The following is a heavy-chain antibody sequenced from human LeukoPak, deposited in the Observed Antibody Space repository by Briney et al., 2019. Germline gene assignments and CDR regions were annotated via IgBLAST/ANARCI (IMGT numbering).Heavy chain of an antibody. J-gene: IGHJ4*02. V-gene: IGHV3-23*01. Sequence: HPGGSLRLSCAASGFTFSSYAMSWVRQAPGKGLEWVSAISGSGGSTYYADSVKGRFTISRDNSKNTLYLQMNSLKTEDTAVYYCTTKVGGYWFDYWGQGTLVTVSS. CDR2: ISGSGGST. CDR1: GFTFSSYA. D-gene: IGHD2-8*02. CDR3: TTKVGGYWFDY.